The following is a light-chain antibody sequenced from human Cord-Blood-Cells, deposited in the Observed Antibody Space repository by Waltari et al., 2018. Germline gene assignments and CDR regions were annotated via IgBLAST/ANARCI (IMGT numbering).Light chain of an antibody. CDR2: EVS. Sequence: QSALTQPPSASGSPGQSVTISCTGTSSDVGGYNYVSWYQQHPGKAPKLMIYEVSKRPAGVPDLFAGPKSGNTASLTVSGLQAEDEADYYCSSYAGSNNVVFGGGTKLTVL. CDR3: SSYAGSNNVV. CDR1: SSDVGGYNY. V-gene: IGLV2-8*01. J-gene: IGLJ2*01.